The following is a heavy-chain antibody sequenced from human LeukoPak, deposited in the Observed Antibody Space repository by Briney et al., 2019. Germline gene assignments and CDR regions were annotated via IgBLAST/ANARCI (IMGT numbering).Heavy chain of an antibody. Sequence: GGSLRLSCAASGFTFSSYGMHWVRQAPGKGLEWVAVISYDGSNKYYADSVKGRFTISRDNSKNTLYLQMNSLRAEDTAVYYCAKGSPGIAAAGTGGFDYWGQGTLVTASS. V-gene: IGHV3-30*18. D-gene: IGHD6-13*01. CDR2: ISYDGSNK. CDR1: GFTFSSYG. J-gene: IGHJ4*02. CDR3: AKGSPGIAAAGTGGFDY.